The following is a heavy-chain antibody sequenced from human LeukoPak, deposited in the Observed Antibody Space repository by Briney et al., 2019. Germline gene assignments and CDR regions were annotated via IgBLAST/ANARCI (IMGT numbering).Heavy chain of an antibody. D-gene: IGHD5-12*01. J-gene: IGHJ4*02. CDR3: AKEEGSYSGYTPFDY. CDR1: GFMFDDHA. Sequence: GGSLRLSCAASGFMFDDHAMHWVRQAPGKGLEWVSAISGSGGSTYYADSVKGRFTISRDNSKNTLYLQMNSLRAEDTAVYYCAKEEGSYSGYTPFDYWGQGTLVTVSS. V-gene: IGHV3-23*01. CDR2: ISGSGGST.